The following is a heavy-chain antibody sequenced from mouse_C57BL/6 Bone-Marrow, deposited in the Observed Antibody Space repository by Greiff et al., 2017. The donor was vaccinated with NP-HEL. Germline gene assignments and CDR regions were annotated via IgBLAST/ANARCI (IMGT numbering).Heavy chain of an antibody. CDR1: GFSLTSYG. J-gene: IGHJ3*01. CDR2: IWSGGST. CDR3: ARNKGDGYPFAY. D-gene: IGHD2-3*01. Sequence: QVQLQQSGPGLVQPSQSLSITCTVSGFSLTSYGVHWVRQSPGKGLEWLGVIWSGGSTDYNAAFISRLSISKDNSKSKVFFKMNSLQADDTAIYYCARNKGDGYPFAYWGQGTLVTVSA. V-gene: IGHV2-2*01.